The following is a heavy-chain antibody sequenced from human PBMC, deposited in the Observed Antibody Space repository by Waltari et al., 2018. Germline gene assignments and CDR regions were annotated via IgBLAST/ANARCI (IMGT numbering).Heavy chain of an antibody. CDR1: GLSSSGPA. V-gene: IGHV3-73*01. Sequence: EVQVVEPGGGWAQPGGSLELFWATSGLSSSGPALNWLRQTSGKGLEWVGRIRRETYNYATAYSASVKGRFTISRDNSKNTVHLQMNSLRVEDTAIYYCARARDEETAMVYFDRWGQGTLVSVSS. CDR3: ARARDEETAMVYFDR. CDR2: IRRETYNYAT. J-gene: IGHJ4*02. D-gene: IGHD5-18*01.